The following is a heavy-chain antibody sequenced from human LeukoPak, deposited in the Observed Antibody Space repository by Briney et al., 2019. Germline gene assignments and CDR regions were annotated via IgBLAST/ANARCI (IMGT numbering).Heavy chain of an antibody. CDR2: IKQDGSVK. Sequence: GGSLRLSCAASGFTFSSYWMSWVRQAPGKGLEWVANIKQDGSVKYSVDSVKGRFTISRDNATKSLYLRMNSLRDEDTAVYYCARTPIAAAGSAYFDYWGQGTLVTVSS. CDR1: GFTFSSYW. D-gene: IGHD6-13*01. J-gene: IGHJ4*02. CDR3: ARTPIAAAGSAYFDY. V-gene: IGHV3-7*01.